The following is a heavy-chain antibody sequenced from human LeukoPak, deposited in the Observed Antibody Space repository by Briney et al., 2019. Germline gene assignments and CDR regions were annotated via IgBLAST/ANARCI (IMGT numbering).Heavy chain of an antibody. CDR2: ISGSGGST. D-gene: IGHD3-22*01. Sequence: GGSLRLSCAASGFTFSSYAMSWVRQAPGKGLEWVSAISGSGGSTYYADSVKGRFTISRDNSKNTLYLQMNSLRAEDTAVYYCAKEDSNYYDSSGYYYPDAFDIWGQGTMVTVSS. CDR1: GFTFSSYA. V-gene: IGHV3-23*01. J-gene: IGHJ3*02. CDR3: AKEDSNYYDSSGYYYPDAFDI.